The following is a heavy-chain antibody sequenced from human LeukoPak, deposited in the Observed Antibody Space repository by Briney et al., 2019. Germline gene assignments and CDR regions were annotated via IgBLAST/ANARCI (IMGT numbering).Heavy chain of an antibody. CDR2: INSDGSTI. CDR3: ARARQGSIDY. J-gene: IGHJ4*02. Sequence: GGSLRLSCAASGFTFSSYWMHWVRQAPGKGLVWASRINSDGSTITYADSVKGRFTISRDNAKNTLYLQMNSLRAEDTALYYCARARQGSIDYWGQGTLVTVSS. V-gene: IGHV3-74*01. CDR1: GFTFSSYW.